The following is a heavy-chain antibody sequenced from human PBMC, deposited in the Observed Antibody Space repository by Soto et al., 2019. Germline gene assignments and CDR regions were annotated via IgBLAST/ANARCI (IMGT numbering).Heavy chain of an antibody. CDR1: GLTVSTNY. Sequence: PGGSLRLSVASAGLTVSTNYIIWIRQAPGKGLEWVAIIFSDGKTYHADSVKGRFTVSRDNSKNTLDLQMNTLRVEDTAVYYCAKGDFDCWGQGTLVTVSS. D-gene: IGHD3-16*01. V-gene: IGHV3-53*01. J-gene: IGHJ4*02. CDR2: IFSDGKT. CDR3: AKGDFDC.